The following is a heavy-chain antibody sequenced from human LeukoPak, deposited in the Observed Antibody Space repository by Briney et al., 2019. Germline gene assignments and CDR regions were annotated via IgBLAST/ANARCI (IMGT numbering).Heavy chain of an antibody. Sequence: GGSLRLSCAASGFTFSTDSMNWARQARGKGLEWVSSINYSGGGTYYADSVKGRFTISRDNSKNTLYLQMNSLRADDTAVYYCDGADFWGQGTLVTVSS. CDR1: GFTFSTDS. CDR2: INYSGGGT. J-gene: IGHJ4*02. CDR3: DGADF. V-gene: IGHV3-23*01.